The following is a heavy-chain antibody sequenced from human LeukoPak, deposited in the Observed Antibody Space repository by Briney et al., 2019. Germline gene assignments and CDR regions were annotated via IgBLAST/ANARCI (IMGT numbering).Heavy chain of an antibody. CDR1: GGTFSSYA. CDR3: ARDLNGDSGY. Sequence: ASVKVSCKASGGTFSSYAISWVRQAPGQGLEWMGGIIPIFGTANYAQKFQGRVTITADESTSTAYMELSSLRSEDTAVCYCARDLNGDSGYWGQGTLVTVSS. V-gene: IGHV1-69*13. D-gene: IGHD4-17*01. CDR2: IIPIFGTA. J-gene: IGHJ4*02.